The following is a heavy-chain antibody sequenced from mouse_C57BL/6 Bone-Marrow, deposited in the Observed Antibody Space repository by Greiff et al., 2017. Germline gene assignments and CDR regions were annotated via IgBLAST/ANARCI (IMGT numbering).Heavy chain of an antibody. CDR3: AREGATGTDY. V-gene: IGHV1-69*01. J-gene: IGHJ2*01. CDR1: GYTFTSYW. Sequence: VKLQQPGAELVMPGASVKLSCKASGYTFTSYWMHWVKQRPGQGLEWIGEIDPSDSYTNYNQKFKGKSTLTVDKSSSTAYMQLSSLISEDSAVYYCAREGATGTDYWGQGTTLTVSS. D-gene: IGHD4-1*02. CDR2: IDPSDSYT.